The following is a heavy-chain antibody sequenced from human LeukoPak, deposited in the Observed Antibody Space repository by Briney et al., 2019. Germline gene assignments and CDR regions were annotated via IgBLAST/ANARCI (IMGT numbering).Heavy chain of an antibody. CDR3: ARGGTRVAFDF. D-gene: IGHD3-16*01. J-gene: IGHJ3*01. V-gene: IGHV3-66*01. Sequence: GGSLRLSCAASGFTFSSYWMHWVRQAPGKGLEWVSVIYTASSTYYADSVKGRFTISRDNSKNTLYLQMNSLRAEDTAVYYCARGGTRVAFDFWGQGTMVTVSS. CDR2: IYTASST. CDR1: GFTFSSYW.